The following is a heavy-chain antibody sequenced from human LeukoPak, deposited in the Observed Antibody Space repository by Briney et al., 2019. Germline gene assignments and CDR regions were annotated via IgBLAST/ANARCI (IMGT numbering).Heavy chain of an antibody. Sequence: ASVTVSCKASGYTFTSYGISWVRQAPGQGLEWMGWISAYNGNTNYAQKLQGRVTMTTDTSTSTAYMELRSLRSDDTAVYYCARDVPNHKDSRGYYGYWGQGTLVTVSS. CDR1: GYTFTSYG. CDR2: ISAYNGNT. J-gene: IGHJ4*02. CDR3: ARDVPNHKDSRGYYGY. V-gene: IGHV1-18*01. D-gene: IGHD3-22*01.